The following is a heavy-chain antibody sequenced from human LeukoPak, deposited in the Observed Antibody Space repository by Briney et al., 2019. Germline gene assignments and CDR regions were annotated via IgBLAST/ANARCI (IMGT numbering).Heavy chain of an antibody. Sequence: PGGSMRLSCAASGFTFSTYAMSWVRQAPGKGLEWVSGISHNSGRTYYADSVKGRFTISRDNSKNTLYLQMNSLRAEDTAVYYCAMGRIWGSGTYYAFDYWGQGTLVTVSS. CDR3: AMGRIWGSGTYYAFDY. CDR2: ISHNSGRT. D-gene: IGHD3-10*01. J-gene: IGHJ4*02. CDR1: GFTFSTYA. V-gene: IGHV3-23*01.